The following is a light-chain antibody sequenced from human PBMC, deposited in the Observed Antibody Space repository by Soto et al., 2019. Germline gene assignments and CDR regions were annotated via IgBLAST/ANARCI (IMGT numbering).Light chain of an antibody. J-gene: IGKJ5*01. Sequence: EIVLTHSPGTLSFSPVEIATLSCSSSQSVSSSYLAWYQQKPGQAPRLLIYGASSRATGIPDRFSGSGSGTDFTLTISRLEPEDFAVYYCQKYGSSPINFGQGTRLEIK. V-gene: IGKV3-20*01. CDR2: GAS. CDR3: QKYGSSPIN. CDR1: QSVSSSY.